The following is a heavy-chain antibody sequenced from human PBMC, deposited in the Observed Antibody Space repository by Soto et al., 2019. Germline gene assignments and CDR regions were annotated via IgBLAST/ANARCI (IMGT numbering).Heavy chain of an antibody. Sequence: PGGSLRLSCAASGFTFSTYAMSWVRQAPGKGLEWVSAISGSVSGGRVDTYYADSVKGRFTISRDNSIDTLYLQMNSLRTEDAAVYYCARPLGYGVFDGYDIWGQGAMVTVSS. D-gene: IGHD4-17*01. CDR1: GFTFSTYA. V-gene: IGHV3-23*01. CDR3: ARPLGYGVFDGYDI. J-gene: IGHJ3*02. CDR2: ISGSVSGGRVDT.